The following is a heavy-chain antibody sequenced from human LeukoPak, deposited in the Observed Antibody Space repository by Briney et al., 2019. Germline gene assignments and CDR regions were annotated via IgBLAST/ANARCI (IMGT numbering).Heavy chain of an antibody. CDR2: INHSGST. CDR3: ARPYGSGSYYFDY. Sequence: SETLSLTCAVYGGSFSGYYWSWIRQPPGKGLEWIGEINHSGSTNYNPSLKSRVAISVDTSKNQFSLKLSSVTAADTAVYYCARPYGSGSYYFDYWGQGTLVTVSS. D-gene: IGHD3-10*01. J-gene: IGHJ4*02. V-gene: IGHV4-34*01. CDR1: GGSFSGYY.